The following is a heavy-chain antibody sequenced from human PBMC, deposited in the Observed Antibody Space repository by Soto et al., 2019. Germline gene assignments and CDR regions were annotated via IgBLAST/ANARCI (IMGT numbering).Heavy chain of an antibody. CDR2: ISPHNGRT. Sequence: GASVKVSCKASGYRFTSYGIAWVRQAPGQGPEWMGWISPHNGRTNYAENVKGRVVMTTDISTNTIFLELRSLRSDDTAMYYCGRCRTDSYAMDVWGQGTTVTVSS. V-gene: IGHV1-18*01. CDR3: GRCRTDSYAMDV. CDR1: GYRFTSYG. D-gene: IGHD2-8*02. J-gene: IGHJ6*02.